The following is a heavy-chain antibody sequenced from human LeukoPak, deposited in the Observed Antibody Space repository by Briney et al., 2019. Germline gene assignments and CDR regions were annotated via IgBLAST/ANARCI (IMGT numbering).Heavy chain of an antibody. CDR1: GGSISSYY. D-gene: IGHD3-9*01. V-gene: IGHV4-59*01. CDR2: IYYSGST. J-gene: IGHJ3*02. Sequence: SETLSLTCTVSGGSISSYYWSWIRQPPGKGLEWIGYIYYSGSTNYNPSLKSRVTISVDTSKNQFSLKLSSVTAADTAVYYCARDGGGRRVRYFDWLPENAFDIWGQGTMVTVSS. CDR3: ARDGGGRRVRYFDWLPENAFDI.